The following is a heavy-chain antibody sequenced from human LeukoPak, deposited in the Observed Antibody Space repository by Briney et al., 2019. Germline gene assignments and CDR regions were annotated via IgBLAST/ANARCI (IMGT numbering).Heavy chain of an antibody. CDR2: ISSSSSYI. CDR1: GFTFSSYS. D-gene: IGHD6-13*01. CDR3: ARDPPYSSSWFFDY. V-gene: IGHV3-21*01. Sequence: GESLKISCAASGFTFSSYSMNWVRQAPGKGLEWVSSISSSSSYIYYADSVKGRFTISRDNAKNSLYLQMNSLRAEDTAVYYCARDPPYSSSWFFDYWGQGTLVTVSS. J-gene: IGHJ4*02.